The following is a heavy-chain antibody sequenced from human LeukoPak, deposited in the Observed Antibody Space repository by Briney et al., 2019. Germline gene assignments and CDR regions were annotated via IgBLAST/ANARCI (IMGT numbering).Heavy chain of an antibody. V-gene: IGHV3-23*01. CDR3: AKRFSGVVPVAIAFDY. Sequence: GGSLRLSCAASGFTFSSYAMSWVRQAPGKGLEWVSDISGGGGSTFYACSVKGLFTISRDNSKNTLYLQMNSLRAEDTAVYYCAKRFSGVVPVAIAFDYWGQGTLVTVSS. D-gene: IGHD2-2*01. CDR2: ISGGGGST. J-gene: IGHJ4*02. CDR1: GFTFSSYA.